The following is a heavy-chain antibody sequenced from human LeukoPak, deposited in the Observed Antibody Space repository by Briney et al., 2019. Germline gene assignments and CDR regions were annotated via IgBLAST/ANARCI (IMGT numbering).Heavy chain of an antibody. CDR1: EYTFTTYA. J-gene: IGHJ4*02. CDR2: INAGNGNT. D-gene: IGHD6-13*01. CDR3: AGVVISAAGTLDY. Sequence: ASVKVSCKASEYTFTTYAMHWVRKAPGQRLKWMRLINAGNGNTKYSQKFQGRVTITRDTSASTDYMELSSLRSEDTAVYYCAGVVISAAGTLDYWGQGTLVTVSS. V-gene: IGHV1-3*01.